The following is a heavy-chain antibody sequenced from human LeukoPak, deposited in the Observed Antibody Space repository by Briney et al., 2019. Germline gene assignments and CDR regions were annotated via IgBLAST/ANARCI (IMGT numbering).Heavy chain of an antibody. J-gene: IGHJ4*02. CDR1: GGSISSGGYS. Sequence: SETLSLTCAVSGGSISSGGYSWSWIRQPPGKGLEWIGEINHSGSTNYNPSLKSRVTISVDTSKNQFSLKLSSVTAADTAVYYCARRGGTYDYVWGSYRHNYYFDYWGQGTLVTVSS. D-gene: IGHD3-16*02. CDR2: INHSGST. V-gene: IGHV4-34*01. CDR3: ARRGGTYDYVWGSYRHNYYFDY.